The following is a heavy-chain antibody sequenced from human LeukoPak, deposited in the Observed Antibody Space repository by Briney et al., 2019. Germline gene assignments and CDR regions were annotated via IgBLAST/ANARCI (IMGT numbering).Heavy chain of an antibody. Sequence: SETLSLTCTVSGGSISSGGYYWSWIRQHPGKGLEWIGYIYYSGGTYYNPSLKSRVTISVDTSKNQFSLKLSSVTAADTAVYYCASLRRYGSGSYYQPSGYWFDPWGQGTLVTVSS. CDR1: GGSISSGGYY. CDR2: IYYSGGT. D-gene: IGHD3-10*01. CDR3: ASLRRYGSGSYYQPSGYWFDP. V-gene: IGHV4-31*03. J-gene: IGHJ5*02.